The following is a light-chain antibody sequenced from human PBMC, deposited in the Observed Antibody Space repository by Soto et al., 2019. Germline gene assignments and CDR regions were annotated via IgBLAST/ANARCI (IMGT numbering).Light chain of an antibody. V-gene: IGLV2-14*01. CDR3: SSYTSSSTTV. J-gene: IGLJ1*01. CDR2: DVS. Sequence: QSVLTQPASVSGSPGQSITISCTGTSSDVGGYNYVSWYQQNPGKAPKLMIYDVSNRPSGVSNRFSGSKSGNTASLTISGLQAEDEADYYCSSYTSSSTTVFGTGTKLTVL. CDR1: SSDVGGYNY.